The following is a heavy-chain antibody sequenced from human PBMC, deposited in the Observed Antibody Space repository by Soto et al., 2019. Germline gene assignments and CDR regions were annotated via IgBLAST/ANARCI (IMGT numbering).Heavy chain of an antibody. V-gene: IGHV3-43*01. Sequence: GSLRLSCAASGFSFDDYTMHWVRQAPGKGLEWVSLINWDGTSTYYTDSVKGRFTISRDNRKNSLYLQMSSLGPEDTALYFCAKDFCSRTNCYPAPLMYPYYGMDVWGQGTTVTVSS. D-gene: IGHD2-2*01. CDR1: GFSFDDYT. J-gene: IGHJ6*02. CDR3: AKDFCSRTNCYPAPLMYPYYGMDV. CDR2: INWDGTST.